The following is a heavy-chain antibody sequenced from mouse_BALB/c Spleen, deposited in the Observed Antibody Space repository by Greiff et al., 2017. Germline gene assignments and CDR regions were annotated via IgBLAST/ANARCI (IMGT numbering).Heavy chain of an antibody. CDR3: ARNRYGFDY. Sequence: VQLQQSGPGLVQPSQSLSITCTVSGFSLTSYGVHWVRQSPGKGLEWLGVIWIGGSTDYNAAFISRLSISKDNSKSQVFFKMNSLQANDTAIYYCARNRYGFDYWGQGTTLTVSS. CDR2: IWIGGST. V-gene: IGHV2-2*02. J-gene: IGHJ2*01. D-gene: IGHD1-1*01. CDR1: GFSLTSYG.